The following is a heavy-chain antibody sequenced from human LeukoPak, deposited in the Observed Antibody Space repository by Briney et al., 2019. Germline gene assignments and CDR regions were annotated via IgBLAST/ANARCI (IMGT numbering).Heavy chain of an antibody. V-gene: IGHV3-21*01. CDR1: GFTFSSYS. Sequence: GGSLRLSCAASGFTFSSYSMNWVRQAPGKGLEWVAAISTTSGNIYYADSVKGRFTISRDNAKNSLYLQMNSLRAEDTALYYCARVARGDYYYYMDVWGKGTTVTVSS. CDR2: ISTTSGNI. D-gene: IGHD3-10*01. J-gene: IGHJ6*03. CDR3: ARVARGDYYYYMDV.